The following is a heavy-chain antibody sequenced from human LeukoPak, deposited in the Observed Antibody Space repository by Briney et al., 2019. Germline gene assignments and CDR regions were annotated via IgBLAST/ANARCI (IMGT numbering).Heavy chain of an antibody. CDR3: AHKQQYDSSGIQGGAFDI. J-gene: IGHJ3*02. CDR1: GYTFTDYY. CDR2: INPHTGGT. Sequence: ASVKVSCKASGYTFTDYYMHWVRQAPGQGLEWMGWINPHTGGTNFPQKFQGRVTMTEDTSTDTAYMELSSLRSEDTAVYYCAHKQQYDSSGIQGGAFDIWGQGTMVTVSS. D-gene: IGHD3-22*01. V-gene: IGHV1-2*02.